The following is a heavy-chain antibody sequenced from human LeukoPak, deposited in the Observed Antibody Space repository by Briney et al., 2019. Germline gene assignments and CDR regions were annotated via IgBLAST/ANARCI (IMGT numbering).Heavy chain of an antibody. CDR2: INHSGST. D-gene: IGHD6-13*01. Sequence: SETLSLTCAVYGGSFSGYYWSWIRQPPGKGLEWIGEINHSGSTNYNPSLKSRVPIPVDTSKNQFSLKLSSVTAADTAVYYCARGRAAAGTDYWGQGTLVTVSS. CDR3: ARGRAAAGTDY. V-gene: IGHV4-34*01. J-gene: IGHJ4*02. CDR1: GGSFSGYY.